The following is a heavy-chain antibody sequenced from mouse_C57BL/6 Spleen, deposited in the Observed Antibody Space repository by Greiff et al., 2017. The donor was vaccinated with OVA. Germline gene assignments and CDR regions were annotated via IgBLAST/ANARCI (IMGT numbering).Heavy chain of an antibody. Sequence: VQLQQPGAELVKPGASVKLSCKASGYTFTSYWMQWVKQRPGQGLEWIGEIDPSDSYTNYNQKFKGKATLTVDTSSSTAYMQLSSLTSEDTAVYYCARGGNHYAMDYWGQGTPVTVSS. V-gene: IGHV1-50*01. CDR1: GYTFTSYW. CDR2: IDPSDSYT. CDR3: ARGGNHYAMDY. D-gene: IGHD1-1*02. J-gene: IGHJ4*01.